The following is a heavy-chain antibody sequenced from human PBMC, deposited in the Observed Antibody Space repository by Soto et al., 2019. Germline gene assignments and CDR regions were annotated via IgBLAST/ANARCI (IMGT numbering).Heavy chain of an antibody. D-gene: IGHD3-10*01. CDR1: GFTFISYA. CDR3: ARSRHGSESYTHFYYSFDV. CDR2: ISVDGSTE. V-gene: IGHV3-30-3*01. J-gene: IGHJ6*02. Sequence: QVQLVESGGGVVQPGRSLRLSCAASGFTFISYAMHWVRQAPGKGLEWVAVISVDGSTEYYPDSVKGRFTISRDNSKNTVYLQMNSLRSEHTAVYYCARSRHGSESYTHFYYSFDVWGQGTTVSVSS.